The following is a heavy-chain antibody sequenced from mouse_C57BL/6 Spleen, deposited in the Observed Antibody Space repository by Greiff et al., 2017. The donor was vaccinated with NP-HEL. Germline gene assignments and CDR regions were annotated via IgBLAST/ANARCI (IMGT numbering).Heavy chain of an antibody. CDR2: IYPRSGNT. J-gene: IGHJ2*01. Sequence: VKLMESGAELARPGASVKLSCKASGYTFTSYGISWVKQRTGQGLEWIGEIYPRSGNTYYNEKFKGKATLTADKSSSTAYMELRSLTSEDSAVYFCARSGGSSYGDYWGQGTTLTVSS. CDR1: GYTFTSYG. D-gene: IGHD1-1*01. CDR3: ARSGGSSYGDY. V-gene: IGHV1-81*01.